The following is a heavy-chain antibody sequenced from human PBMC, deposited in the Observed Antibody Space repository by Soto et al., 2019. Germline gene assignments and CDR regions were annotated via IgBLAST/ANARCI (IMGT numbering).Heavy chain of an antibody. CDR3: ARGIAAAGTIYYYYGMDV. CDR1: GDIVSSNSAA. J-gene: IGHJ6*02. V-gene: IGHV6-1*01. Sequence: TQTLFLTCVISGDIVSSNSAAWNWISQSPSRGLEWLGRTYYRSKWYNDYAVSVKSRITINPDTSKNQFSLQLNSVTPEDTAVYYCARGIAAAGTIYYYYGMDVWGQGTTVTVSS. D-gene: IGHD6-13*01. CDR2: TYYRSKWYN.